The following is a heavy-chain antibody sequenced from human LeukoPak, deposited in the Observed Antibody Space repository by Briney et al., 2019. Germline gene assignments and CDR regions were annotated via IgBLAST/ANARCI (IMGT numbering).Heavy chain of an antibody. Sequence: SSQTLSLTCTVSGGSISSGDYYWSWIRQPPGKGLEWIGYIYYSGSTYYNPSLKSRITISVDTSKNQFSLKLSSVTAADTAVYFCARDPAGWGSDASDIWGQGTMVSVSS. D-gene: IGHD7-27*01. CDR3: ARDPAGWGSDASDI. V-gene: IGHV4-30-4*01. J-gene: IGHJ3*02. CDR2: IYYSGST. CDR1: GGSISSGDYY.